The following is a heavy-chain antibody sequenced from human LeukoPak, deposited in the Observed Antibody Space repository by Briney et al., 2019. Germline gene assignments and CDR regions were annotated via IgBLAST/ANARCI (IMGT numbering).Heavy chain of an antibody. CDR2: IKSKTDGGTT. D-gene: IGHD5-18*01. CDR1: GFTFSNTW. V-gene: IGHV3-15*01. CDR3: TIPASGYSYGVFDS. Sequence: GGSLRLSCAASGFTFSNTWMSWVRQAPGKGPEWVGRIKSKTDGGTTDYAAPVKGRFAISRDDSKNTLYLQMNSLKTEDTAVYYCTIPASGYSYGVFDSWGQGILVTVSS. J-gene: IGHJ4*02.